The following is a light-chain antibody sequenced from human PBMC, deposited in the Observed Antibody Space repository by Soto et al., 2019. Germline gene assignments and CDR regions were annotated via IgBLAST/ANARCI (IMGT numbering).Light chain of an antibody. J-gene: IGLJ1*01. CDR3: ASWDDSLNGLYV. CDR1: SSNIGSNS. Sequence: QSVLTQPPSSSGTPGQRVTISCSGSSSNIGSNSVNWYQQRPGTAPKLLIYSTNQRPSGVPDRFSGSKSGTSASLAISRLQSDDEADYYCASWDDSLNGLYVFGTGTKVTVL. CDR2: STN. V-gene: IGLV1-44*01.